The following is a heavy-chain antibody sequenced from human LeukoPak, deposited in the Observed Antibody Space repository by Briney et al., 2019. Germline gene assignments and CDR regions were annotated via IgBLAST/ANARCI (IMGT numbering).Heavy chain of an antibody. D-gene: IGHD2-15*01. J-gene: IGHJ5*02. CDR3: ARAGRYCSGGSCPNWFDP. Sequence: SETLSLTCTASGGSISSYYWSWIRQPPGKGLEWIGYIYYSGSTNYNPSLKSRVTISVDTSKNQFSLKLSSVTAADTAVYYCARAGRYCSGGSCPNWFDPWGQGTLVTVSS. CDR1: GGSISSYY. CDR2: IYYSGST. V-gene: IGHV4-59*01.